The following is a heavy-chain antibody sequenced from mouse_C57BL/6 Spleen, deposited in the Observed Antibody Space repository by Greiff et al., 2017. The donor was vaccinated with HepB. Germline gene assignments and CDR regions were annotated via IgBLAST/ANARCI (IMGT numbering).Heavy chain of an antibody. CDR3: ARCDYDYYAMDY. D-gene: IGHD2-4*01. CDR1: GYTFTDYY. Sequence: VQLQQSGAELVRPGASVKLSCKASGYTFTDYYINWVKQRPGQGLEWIARIYPGSGNTYYNEKFKGKATLTAEKSSSTAYMQLSSLTSEDSAVYFCARCDYDYYAMDYWGQGTSVTVSS. J-gene: IGHJ4*01. V-gene: IGHV1-76*01. CDR2: IYPGSGNT.